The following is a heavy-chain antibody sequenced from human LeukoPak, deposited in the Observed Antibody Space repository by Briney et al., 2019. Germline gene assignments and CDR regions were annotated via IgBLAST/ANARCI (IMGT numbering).Heavy chain of an antibody. D-gene: IGHD2-21*02. J-gene: IGHJ4*02. CDR1: GRSFSDFH. CDR2: VNHTGGT. V-gene: IGHV4-34*01. Sequence: PSETLSLNCAVYGRSFSDFHWTWIRQTPGQGLEWIAEVNHTGGTNYNPSLKSRVTISLDTSKNHFALRLTSMSAADTGVYYCARGFVTHFDYWGQGTLVTVSS. CDR3: ARGFVTHFDY.